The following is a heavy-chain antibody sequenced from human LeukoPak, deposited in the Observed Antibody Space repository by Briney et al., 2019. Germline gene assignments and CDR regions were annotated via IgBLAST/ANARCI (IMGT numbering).Heavy chain of an antibody. CDR1: GGSISSYY. D-gene: IGHD6-6*01. CDR2: IYYSGST. V-gene: IGHV4-59*01. CDR3: ARVEEQLVR. Sequence: SETLSLTCTVSGGSISSYYWSWIRQPPGKGLEWIGYIYYSGSTNYNPSLESRVTISVDTSKNQFSLKLSSVTAADTAVYYCARVEEQLVRWGQGTLVTVSS. J-gene: IGHJ4*02.